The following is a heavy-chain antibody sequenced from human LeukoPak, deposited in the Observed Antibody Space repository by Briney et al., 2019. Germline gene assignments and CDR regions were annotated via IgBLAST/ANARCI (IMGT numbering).Heavy chain of an antibody. Sequence: ASVKVSCKASGGTFSSYAISWVRQAPGQGLEWMGRIIPILGIANYAQKFQGRVTITADKSTSTAYMELSSLRSEDTAVNYCARGDGTTGLALRYWGQGTLVTVSS. J-gene: IGHJ4*02. CDR1: GGTFSSYA. CDR3: ARGDGTTGLALRY. CDR2: IIPILGIA. D-gene: IGHD1-1*01. V-gene: IGHV1-69*04.